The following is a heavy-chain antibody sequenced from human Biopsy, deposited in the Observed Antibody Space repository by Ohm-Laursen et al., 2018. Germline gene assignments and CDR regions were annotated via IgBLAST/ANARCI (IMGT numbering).Heavy chain of an antibody. CDR3: ARDPYCSGGNCYSPLDH. J-gene: IGHJ4*02. D-gene: IGHD2-15*01. CDR2: IDPDSGRT. CDR1: GYTLTDLS. V-gene: IGHV1-2*02. Sequence: ASVKVSCNVSGYTLTDLSMHWVRQAPGKGLEWMGWIDPDSGRTSFGQNFQGRVTMTSDTSTGTAYLELTRLRSDDTAVYYCARDPYCSGGNCYSPLDHWGQGTLVTVSS.